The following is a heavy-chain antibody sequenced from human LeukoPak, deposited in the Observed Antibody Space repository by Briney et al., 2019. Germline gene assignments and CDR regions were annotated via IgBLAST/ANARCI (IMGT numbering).Heavy chain of an antibody. D-gene: IGHD3-3*01. J-gene: IGHJ4*02. CDR2: ISSSSSYI. V-gene: IGHV3-21*01. Sequence: GGSLRLSCAAYGFTFSSYSMNWVRQAPGKGLGWVSSISSSSSYIYYADSVKGRFTISRDNAKNSLYLQMNSLRAEDTAVYYCARAITIFGVVIREVDYWGQGTLVTVSS. CDR3: ARAITIFGVVIREVDY. CDR1: GFTFSSYS.